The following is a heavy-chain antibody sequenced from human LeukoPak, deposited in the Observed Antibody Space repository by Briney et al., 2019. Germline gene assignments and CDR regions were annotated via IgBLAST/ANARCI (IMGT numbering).Heavy chain of an antibody. CDR1: GYNFISYW. V-gene: IGHV5-51*01. J-gene: IGHJ4*02. CDR3: ARDLSWREGTDY. Sequence: GESLKISCNGSGYNFISYWVGWVRQMPGKGLEWMGIIYLPDSDTRYSPSFQGQVTISVDKSISTTYLPWSSLKASDTAINFCARDLSWREGTDYWGQGTLVTVSS. D-gene: IGHD1-1*01. CDR2: IYLPDSDT.